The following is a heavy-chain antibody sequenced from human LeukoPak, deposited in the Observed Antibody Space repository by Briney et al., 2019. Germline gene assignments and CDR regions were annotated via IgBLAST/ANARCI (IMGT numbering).Heavy chain of an antibody. CDR3: ARADIVVVPAAMPADAFDI. Sequence: ASVKVSCKASGYTFTSYGISWVRQAPGQWLEWMGWISAYNGNTNYAQKLQGRVTMTTDTSTSTAYMELRSLRSDDTAVYYCARADIVVVPAAMPADAFDIWGQGTMVTVSS. CDR2: ISAYNGNT. CDR1: GYTFTSYG. D-gene: IGHD2-2*01. J-gene: IGHJ3*02. V-gene: IGHV1-18*01.